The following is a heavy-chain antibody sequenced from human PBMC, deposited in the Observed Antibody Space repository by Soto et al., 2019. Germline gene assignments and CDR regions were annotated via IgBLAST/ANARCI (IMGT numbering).Heavy chain of an antibody. J-gene: IGHJ4*02. CDR2: INAGNGNT. CDR3: ARSAPPIDY. V-gene: IGHV1-3*01. CDR1: GRIFTSYV. Sequence: ASVKVSCKAAGRIFTSYVMEWVRQAPGQRLEWMGWINAGNGNTKYSQKFQGRVTITRDTSANTAYMELSSLRSEDTAVYYCARSAPPIDYWGQGTLVTVSS.